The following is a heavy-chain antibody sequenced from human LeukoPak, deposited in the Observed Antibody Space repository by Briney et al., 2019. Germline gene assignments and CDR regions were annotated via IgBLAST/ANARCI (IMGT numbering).Heavy chain of an antibody. CDR3: ARSGALTKRDYYYMDV. CDR1: GGSISSYY. J-gene: IGHJ6*03. Sequence: PSETLSLTCTVSGGSISSYYWSWIRQPPGKGLEWIGYIYYSGSTNYNPSLKSRVTISVDTSKNQFSLKLSSVTAADTAVYYCARSGALTKRDYYYMDVWGKGTTVTVSS. V-gene: IGHV4-59*01. CDR2: IYYSGST. D-gene: IGHD4-11*01.